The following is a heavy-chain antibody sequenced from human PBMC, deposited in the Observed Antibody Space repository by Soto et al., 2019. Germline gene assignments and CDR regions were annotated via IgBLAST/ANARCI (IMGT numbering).Heavy chain of an antibody. V-gene: IGHV1-46*01. CDR1: ADTFTSYY. Sequence: GASVKVSCKAPADTFTSYYIHWVRQAPGHGLEWMGIINPSGGSTSYAQKFQGRVTMTRDTSTSTVYMELSSLRSEDTAVYYCARDPPVLRYFDWSTSGGYYYYGMDVWGQGTTVTGLL. CDR2: INPSGGST. D-gene: IGHD3-9*01. J-gene: IGHJ6*02. CDR3: ARDPPVLRYFDWSTSGGYYYYGMDV.